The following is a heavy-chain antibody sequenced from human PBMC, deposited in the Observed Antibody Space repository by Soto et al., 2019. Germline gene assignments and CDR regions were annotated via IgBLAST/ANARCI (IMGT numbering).Heavy chain of an antibody. CDR1: GYSFTSYW. CDR3: ARPNYPRDDYGDYASFDY. V-gene: IGHV5-51*01. J-gene: IGHJ4*02. CDR2: IYPGDSDT. D-gene: IGHD4-17*01. Sequence: PGESLKISCKGSGYSFTSYWIGWVRQMPGKGLEWMGIIYPGDSDTRYGPSFQGQVTISADKSISTAYLQWSSLKASDTAMYYCARPNYPRDDYGDYASFDYWGQGTLVTVSS.